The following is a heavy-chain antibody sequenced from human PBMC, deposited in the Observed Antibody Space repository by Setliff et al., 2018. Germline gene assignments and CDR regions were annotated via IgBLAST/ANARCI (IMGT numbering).Heavy chain of an antibody. CDR3: ARDLYDHVWGTYRYHDAFDI. Sequence: SETLSLTCAVSGYSISSGYYWGWIRQPPGKGLEWIGSIYYRGSTYYNPSLKSRVTISIDTSKNQFSLKLSSVTAADTAVYYCARDLYDHVWGTYRYHDAFDIWGQGTMVTVSS. J-gene: IGHJ3*02. CDR2: IYYRGST. D-gene: IGHD3-16*02. CDR1: GYSISSGYY. V-gene: IGHV4-38-2*02.